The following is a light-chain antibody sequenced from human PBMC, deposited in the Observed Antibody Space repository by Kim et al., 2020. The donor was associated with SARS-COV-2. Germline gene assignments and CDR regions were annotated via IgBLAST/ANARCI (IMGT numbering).Light chain of an antibody. CDR2: GAS. CDR3: QQYNEWPLLT. V-gene: IGKV3-15*01. Sequence: EIVMTQSPATVSVSPGESTTLSCRASESISNYLAWYQVKPGQAPRLLIYGASVRATGITPRYSGGGSGTEFTLTISSLQSEDFAVYYCQQYNEWPLLTFGGGTKVDI. J-gene: IGKJ4*01. CDR1: ESISNY.